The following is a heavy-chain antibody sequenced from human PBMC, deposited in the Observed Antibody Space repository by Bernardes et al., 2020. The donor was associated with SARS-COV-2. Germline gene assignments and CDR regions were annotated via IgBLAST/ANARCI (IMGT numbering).Heavy chain of an antibody. CDR1: GFDFNIYG. CDR2: ISDDGRKK. J-gene: IGHJ4*01. CDR3: AKIHGAYTN. V-gene: IGHV3-30*18. Sequence: GGSLRLSCTASGFDFNIYGMHWVRQGPGKGLEWVADISDDGRKKYYADSVKGRFTISRDNSKNTLFLQMNSLRTDDTAIYYCAKIHGAYTNWGHGTLVTVS. D-gene: IGHD4-17*01.